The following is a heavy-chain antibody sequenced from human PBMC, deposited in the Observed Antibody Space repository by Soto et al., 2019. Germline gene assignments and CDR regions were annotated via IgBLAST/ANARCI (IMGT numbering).Heavy chain of an antibody. CDR3: GRDLAPRPNDYFDY. V-gene: IGHV3-11*01. CDR1: GFTFSDYY. J-gene: IGHJ4*02. CDR2: ISTSGTTI. Sequence: QVQLVESGGGLVKPGGSLRLSCAASGFTFSDYYMSWIRQAPGKGLEWVSYISTSGTTIYYADSVKGRFIISRDNAKNSLYLQMNSLRDEDTAVYYCGRDLAPRPNDYFDYWGQGTLVTVSS.